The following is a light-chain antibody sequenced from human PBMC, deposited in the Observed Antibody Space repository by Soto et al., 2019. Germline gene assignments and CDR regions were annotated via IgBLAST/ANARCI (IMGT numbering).Light chain of an antibody. Sequence: EILMTQSPATLSVSPGERATLSCRASQSVSRNLAWYQQKPGQAPRLLLFGSSTRATGIPASFSGSGSGTEFTLTISSLQSEDFAVYYCHQYNNGPWTFGQGTKVEVK. J-gene: IGKJ1*01. CDR3: HQYNNGPWT. CDR1: QSVSRN. V-gene: IGKV3-15*01. CDR2: GSS.